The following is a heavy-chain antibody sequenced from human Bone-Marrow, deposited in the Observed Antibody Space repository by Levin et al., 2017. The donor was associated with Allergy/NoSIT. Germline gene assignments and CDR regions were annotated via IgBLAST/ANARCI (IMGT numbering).Heavy chain of an antibody. J-gene: IGHJ1*01. V-gene: IGHV3-43*01. CDR1: GFTFDDYT. D-gene: IGHD3-10*01. CDR3: AKDMVRNYYGSGAHFQH. Sequence: GGSLRLSCAASGFTFDDYTMHWVRQAPGKGLEWVSLISWDGGSTYYADSVKGRFTISRDNSKNSLYLQMNSLRTEDTALYYCAKDMVRNYYGSGAHFQHWGQGTLVTVSS. CDR2: ISWDGGST.